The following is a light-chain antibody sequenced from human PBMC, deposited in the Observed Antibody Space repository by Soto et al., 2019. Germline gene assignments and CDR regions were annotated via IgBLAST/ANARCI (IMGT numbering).Light chain of an antibody. J-gene: IGLJ1*01. CDR3: QVWDNVDDHIYV. Sequence: SYELTQPPSVSVAPGQTATISCGENNIDSRTVHWYQQKPGQAPLLVVYDNSFRPSGIPNRFSGSNSGNTATLTISRVEAGDEADCYCQVWDNVDDHIYVFGTGTKSPS. CDR1: NIDSRT. V-gene: IGLV3-21*02. CDR2: DNS.